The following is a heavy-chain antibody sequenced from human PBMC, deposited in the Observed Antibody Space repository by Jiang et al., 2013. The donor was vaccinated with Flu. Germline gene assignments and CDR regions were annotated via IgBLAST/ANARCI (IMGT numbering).Heavy chain of an antibody. D-gene: IGHD2-8*01. CDR3: ARAGGALGVYNWFDP. CDR1: GYSISSGYY. V-gene: IGHV4-38-2*02. CDR2: IYHSGST. J-gene: IGHJ5*02. Sequence: PGLVKPSETLSLTCTVSGYSISSGYYWGWIRQPPGKGLEWIGSIYHSGSTYYNPSLKSRVTISVDTSKNQFSLKLSSVTAADTAVYYCARAGGALGVYNWFDPWGQGTLVTVSS.